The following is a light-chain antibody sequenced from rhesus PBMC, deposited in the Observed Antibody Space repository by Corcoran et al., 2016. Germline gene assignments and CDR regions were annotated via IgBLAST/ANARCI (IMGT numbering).Light chain of an antibody. V-gene: IGKV1-38*01. CDR2: DAS. CDR3: QQRSSYPYS. J-gene: IGKJ2*01. CDR1: QDINRY. Sequence: DIQLTQSPSSLSAFVGDRVTFTCRASQDINRYLAWYQQKSGKAPKFLVDDASNLQSGVPSRFSGSGTVTDFTLTLIYLKPEEFAVYYYQQRSSYPYSFGQVTKVEIK.